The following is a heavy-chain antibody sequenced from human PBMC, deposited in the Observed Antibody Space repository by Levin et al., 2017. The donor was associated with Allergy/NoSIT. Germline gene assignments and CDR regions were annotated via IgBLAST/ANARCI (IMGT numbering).Heavy chain of an antibody. CDR2: IYPGDSDT. Sequence: GGSLRLSCKGSGYSFPSYWIGWVRQLPGKGLEWMGIIYPGDSDTRYTPSFQGQVTISVDKSISTAYLQWSSLKASDTAMYYCAIRGAAGDSFGYYFDYWGRGTLVTVSS. CDR1: GYSFPSYW. V-gene: IGHV5-51*01. D-gene: IGHD2-21*02. CDR3: AIRGAAGDSFGYYFDY. J-gene: IGHJ4*02.